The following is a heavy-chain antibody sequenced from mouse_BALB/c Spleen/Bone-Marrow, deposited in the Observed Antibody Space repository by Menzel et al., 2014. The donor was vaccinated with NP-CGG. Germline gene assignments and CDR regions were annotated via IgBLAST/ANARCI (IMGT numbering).Heavy chain of an antibody. CDR3: ARLGSYGSFAY. Sequence: EVHLVESGGGLVQPGGTLQLSCATSGFDFSRYWTSWVRQDPGKGLEWIGEINPDSNTINYTPSLKDKFIIARDNAKNTLYLQMSKARSEDTALYYCARLGSYGSFAYWGQGTLVTGSA. CDR1: GFDFSRYW. CDR2: INPDSNTI. V-gene: IGHV4-1*02. J-gene: IGHJ3*01. D-gene: IGHD1-2*01.